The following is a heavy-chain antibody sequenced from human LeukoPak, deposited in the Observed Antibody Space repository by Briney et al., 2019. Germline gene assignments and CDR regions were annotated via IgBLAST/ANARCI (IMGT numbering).Heavy chain of an antibody. V-gene: IGHV3-7*01. CDR3: ASLNDSGWGNAFHF. Sequence: GGSLRLSCAASGFTFSSYWVRCVRQAPGRGLEWVANIKQDGSEKYYVDSVKGRFTISRDNAKNSLYLQMNSLRAEDTAVYYCASLNDSGWGNAFHFWGQGTMVTVSS. D-gene: IGHD6-19*01. CDR1: GFTFSSYW. J-gene: IGHJ3*01. CDR2: IKQDGSEK.